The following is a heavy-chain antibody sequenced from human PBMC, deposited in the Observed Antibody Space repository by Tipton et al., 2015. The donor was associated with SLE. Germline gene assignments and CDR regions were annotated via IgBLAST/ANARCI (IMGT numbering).Heavy chain of an antibody. CDR1: GFTFSSYA. Sequence: SLRLSCAASGFTFSSYAMSWVRQAPGKGLEWVSAISGSGGSTYYADSVKGRFTISRDNAKNSLYLQMNSLRAEDTAVYYCARDSRIQLWFDYWGQGTLVTVCS. D-gene: IGHD5-18*01. CDR2: ISGSGGST. J-gene: IGHJ4*02. V-gene: IGHV3-23*01. CDR3: ARDSRIQLWFDY.